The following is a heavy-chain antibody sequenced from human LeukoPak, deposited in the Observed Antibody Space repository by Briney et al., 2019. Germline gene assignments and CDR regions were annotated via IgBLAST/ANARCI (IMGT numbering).Heavy chain of an antibody. CDR3: ARVSMMLSIAARPAQLDY. V-gene: IGHV3-74*01. J-gene: IGHJ4*02. CDR1: GFTFSSYW. Sequence: PGGSLRLSCAASGFTFSSYWMHWVRQAPGKGLVWVSRINTDGSSTSYADSVKGRFTISRDNAKNSLYLQMNSLRAEDTAVYYCARVSMMLSIAARPAQLDYWGQGTLVTVSS. CDR2: INTDGSST. D-gene: IGHD6-6*01.